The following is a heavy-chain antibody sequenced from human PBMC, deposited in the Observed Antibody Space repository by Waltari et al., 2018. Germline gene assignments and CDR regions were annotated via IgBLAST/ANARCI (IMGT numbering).Heavy chain of an antibody. CDR2: MYYSGST. Sequence: QLQLQESGPGLVKASETLSLTCTVSGDSISNSSYYWGWVRQPPGKGLEWIGNMYYSGSTYYNPSLKSRVTISGDTSKSQFSLKLSSVTAADTSMYYCVRHARTTSGGKHFDHWGQGMLVTVSP. V-gene: IGHV4-39*01. J-gene: IGHJ4*02. CDR1: GDSISNSSYY. CDR3: VRHARTTSGGKHFDH. D-gene: IGHD2-15*01.